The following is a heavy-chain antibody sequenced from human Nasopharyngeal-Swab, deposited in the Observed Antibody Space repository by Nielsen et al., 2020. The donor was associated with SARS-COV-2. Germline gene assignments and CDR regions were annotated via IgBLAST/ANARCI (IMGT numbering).Heavy chain of an antibody. CDR1: GFTFGDYA. CDR2: IRSKAYGGTT. V-gene: IGHV3-49*04. D-gene: IGHD6-13*01. J-gene: IGHJ3*02. CDR3: YLSAQLVRRAFDI. Sequence: GESLKISCTASGFTFGDYAMSWVRQAPGKGLEWVGFIRSKAYGGTTEYAASVKGGFTISRDDSKSIAYLQMNSLKTEDTAVYYCYLSAQLVRRAFDIWGQGTMVTISS.